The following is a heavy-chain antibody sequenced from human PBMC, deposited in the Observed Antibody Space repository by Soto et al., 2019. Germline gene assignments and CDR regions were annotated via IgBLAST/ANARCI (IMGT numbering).Heavy chain of an antibody. CDR3: ARDEGVSPGYGAEHSSSWLN. V-gene: IGHV1-69*01. CDR1: GGTFSSYA. D-gene: IGHD6-13*01. Sequence: QVQLVQSGAEVKKPGSSVKVSCKASGGTFSSYAISWVRQAPGQGLEWMGGIIPIFGTANYAQKFQGRVTITADEATSKAYMELSSLGSEDTAVYYCARDEGVSPGYGAEHSSSWLNWGQGTLVTVSS. J-gene: IGHJ4*02. CDR2: IIPIFGTA.